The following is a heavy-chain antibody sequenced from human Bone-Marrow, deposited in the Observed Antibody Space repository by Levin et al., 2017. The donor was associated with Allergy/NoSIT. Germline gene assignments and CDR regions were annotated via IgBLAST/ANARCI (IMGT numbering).Heavy chain of an antibody. CDR2: IHYTGST. CDR1: GGSTSNSH. CDR3: ARVGYGDHFDR. J-gene: IGHJ4*02. D-gene: IGHD4-17*01. V-gene: IGHV4-59*08. Sequence: KASETLSLTCTVSGGSTSNSHWSWVRQPPGQRPEFIGYIHYTGSTLYNPSLQSRVTISIDTSKNQFSLTLSSLTAADTAVYDCARVGYGDHFDRWGQGTLVTVSS.